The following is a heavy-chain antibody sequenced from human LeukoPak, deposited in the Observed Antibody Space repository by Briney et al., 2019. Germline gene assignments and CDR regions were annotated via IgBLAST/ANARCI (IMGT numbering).Heavy chain of an antibody. Sequence: SETLSLTCAVYGGSFSGYYWSWIRQPPGKGLEWIGEINHSGSTNYNPSLKSRVTISVDTSKNQFSLKLSSVTAADTAVYYCSRKNPPFWFDPWGQGTLVTVSS. V-gene: IGHV4-34*03. CDR1: GGSFSGYY. CDR2: INHSGST. D-gene: IGHD1-14*01. J-gene: IGHJ5*02. CDR3: SRKNPPFWFDP.